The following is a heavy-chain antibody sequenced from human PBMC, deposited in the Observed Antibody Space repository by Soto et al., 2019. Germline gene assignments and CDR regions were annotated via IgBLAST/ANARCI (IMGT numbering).Heavy chain of an antibody. CDR3: ARQRSTTTDYYGMDV. CDR1: GYSFTSYW. D-gene: IGHD4-17*01. Sequence: PGESLKVSCKGSGYSFTSYWIGWVRQMAGKGLEWMGIIYPGDSDTRYSTSFQGQVTISADKSISTAYLQWSSLKASDTAMYYCARQRSTTTDYYGMDVWGQGTTVTVSS. CDR2: IYPGDSDT. V-gene: IGHV5-51*01. J-gene: IGHJ6*02.